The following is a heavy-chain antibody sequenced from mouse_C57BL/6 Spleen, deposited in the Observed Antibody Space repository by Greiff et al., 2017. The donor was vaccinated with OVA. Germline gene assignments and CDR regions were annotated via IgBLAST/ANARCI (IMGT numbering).Heavy chain of an antibody. Sequence: EVKLVESGEGLVKPGGSLKLSCAASGFTFSSYAMSWVRQTPEKRLEWVAYISSGGDYIYYADTVKGRFTISRDNARNTLYLQMSSLKSEDTAMYYCTRDDHPSFAYWGQGTLVTVSA. CDR2: ISSGGDYI. V-gene: IGHV5-9-1*02. D-gene: IGHD6-1*01. CDR1: GFTFSSYA. J-gene: IGHJ3*01. CDR3: TRDDHPSFAY.